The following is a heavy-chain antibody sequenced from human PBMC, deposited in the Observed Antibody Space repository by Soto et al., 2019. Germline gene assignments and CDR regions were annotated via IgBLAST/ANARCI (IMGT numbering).Heavy chain of an antibody. CDR3: ARHSGDYGDYYYGLDV. CDR2: IYYSGST. CDR1: GVSIISSSYY. V-gene: IGHV4-39*01. Sequence: SETLSLTCTVSGVSIISSSYYWVLIRQPPGKGLEWIGSIYYSGSTYYNPSLKSRVTISVDTSKNQFSLKLSSVTAADTAVYYCARHSGDYGDYYYGLDVCGQGTTVTVSS. D-gene: IGHD4-17*01. J-gene: IGHJ6*02.